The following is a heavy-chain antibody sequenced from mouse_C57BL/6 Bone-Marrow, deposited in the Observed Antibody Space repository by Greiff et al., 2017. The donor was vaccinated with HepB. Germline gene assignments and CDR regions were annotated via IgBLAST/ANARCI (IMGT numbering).Heavy chain of an antibody. CDR3: ARQGWLLRN. D-gene: IGHD2-3*01. CDR1: GFTFSSYG. CDR2: ISSGGSYT. V-gene: IGHV5-6*01. Sequence: EVKVVESGGDLVKPGGSLKLSCAASGFTFSSYGMSWVRQTPDKRLEWVATISSGGSYTYYPDSVKGRFTISRDNAKNTLYLQMSSLKSEDTAMYYCARQGWLLRNWGQGTLVTVSA. J-gene: IGHJ3*01.